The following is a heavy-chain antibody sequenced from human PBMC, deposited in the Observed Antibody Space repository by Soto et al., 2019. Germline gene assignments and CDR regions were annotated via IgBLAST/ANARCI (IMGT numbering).Heavy chain of an antibody. CDR2: VENSGST. CDR3: ARERGDSHWIDP. D-gene: IGHD2-21*01. J-gene: IGHJ5*02. V-gene: IGHV4-61*01. CDR1: GGSVSSESYY. Sequence: PSETLSLTCSVSGGSVSSESYYWSWIRQPPGKGLEWIGNVENSGSTKYNPSLKSRVTISVDTSKNQFSLKLSSVTGADTAVYYCARERGDSHWIDPWGQGTLVKVSS.